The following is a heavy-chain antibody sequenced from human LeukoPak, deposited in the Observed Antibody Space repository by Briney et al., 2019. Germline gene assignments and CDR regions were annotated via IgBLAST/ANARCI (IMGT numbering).Heavy chain of an antibody. J-gene: IGHJ5*02. CDR2: ISGSGAST. Sequence: GGTLRLSCAASGFTFSSYAMSWVRQAPGKGLEWVSDISGSGASTYYADSVKGRFTISRDNSKNTLYLQMNSLRAEDTAVYYCAKKYNTGLDPWGQGTLVTVSS. D-gene: IGHD1-14*01. CDR3: AKKYNTGLDP. CDR1: GFTFSSYA. V-gene: IGHV3-23*01.